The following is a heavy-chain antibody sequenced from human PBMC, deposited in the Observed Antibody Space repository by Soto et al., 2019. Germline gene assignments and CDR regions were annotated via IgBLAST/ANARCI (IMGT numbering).Heavy chain of an antibody. CDR2: INSDGNT. CDR1: GGSLFVDY. Sequence: SETLSLTGTVSGGSLFVDYCTWIRQPAGGGLEWIGRINSDGNTNYSPSLKSRVTMSVDPSRKHFSLNLTSVTAADTASYFCARARRLENWFDPWGPGIQVTVSS. CDR3: ARARRLENWFDP. D-gene: IGHD5-12*01. J-gene: IGHJ5*02. V-gene: IGHV4-4*07.